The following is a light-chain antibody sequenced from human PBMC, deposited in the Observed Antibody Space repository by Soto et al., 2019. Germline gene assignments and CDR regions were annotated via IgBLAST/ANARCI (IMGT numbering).Light chain of an antibody. CDR3: QQYGSSPWT. Sequence: EIVMTQSPATLSVSPGERATLSSRASQSVSSNLAWYQQKPGQAPRLLIYGASNRATGIPDRFSGSGSGTDFTLTISRLEPEDFAVYHCQQYGSSPWTFGQGTKVDI. J-gene: IGKJ1*01. V-gene: IGKV3-20*01. CDR2: GAS. CDR1: QSVSSN.